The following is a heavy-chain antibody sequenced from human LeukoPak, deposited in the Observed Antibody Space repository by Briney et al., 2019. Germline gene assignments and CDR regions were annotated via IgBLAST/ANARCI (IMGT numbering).Heavy chain of an antibody. D-gene: IGHD3-3*01. Sequence: GASVKVSCKTSGYTFTSFGISWVRQAPGQGLEWMGWISAYNGNTNYAQKLQGRVTMTTDTSTSTAYMELRSLRSDDTAVYYCARDAVFWSGYPYYFDYWGQGTLVTVSS. CDR3: ARDAVFWSGYPYYFDY. J-gene: IGHJ4*02. CDR2: ISAYNGNT. CDR1: GYTFTSFG. V-gene: IGHV1-18*01.